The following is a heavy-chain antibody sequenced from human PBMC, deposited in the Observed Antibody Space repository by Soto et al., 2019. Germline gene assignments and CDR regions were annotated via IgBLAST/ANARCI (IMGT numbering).Heavy chain of an antibody. D-gene: IGHD3-10*01. CDR2: IYPGDSDT. CDR3: ARHRSRQFGNNYYYYGMDV. CDR1: GYSFTSYW. V-gene: IGHV5-51*01. Sequence: GESLKISCKGSGYSFTSYWIGWVRQMPGKGLEWMGIIYPGDSDTRYSPSFQGQVTISADKSISTAYLQWSSLKASDTAMYYRARHRSRQFGNNYYYYGMDVWGQGTTVTVS. J-gene: IGHJ6*02.